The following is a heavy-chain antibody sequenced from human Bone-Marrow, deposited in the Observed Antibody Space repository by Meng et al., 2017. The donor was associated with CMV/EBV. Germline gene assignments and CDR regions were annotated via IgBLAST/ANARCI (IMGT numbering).Heavy chain of an antibody. V-gene: IGHV3-74*01. Sequence: RACAVSGFTFSNSWMYWVRQAPGKGLVWVSRINSDGTYTTYADSVKGRFSISRDNAKNTLYLQMDSLRAEDTAVYYCAGYGSGWFLYWGQGTLVTVSS. J-gene: IGHJ4*02. CDR3: AGYGSGWFLY. CDR1: GFTFSNSW. CDR2: INSDGTYT. D-gene: IGHD6-19*01.